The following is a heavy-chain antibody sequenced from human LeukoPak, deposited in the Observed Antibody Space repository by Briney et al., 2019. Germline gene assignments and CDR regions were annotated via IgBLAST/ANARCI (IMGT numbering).Heavy chain of an antibody. CDR1: GGTFSSYA. D-gene: IGHD2-15*01. Sequence: AASVKVSCKASGGTFSSYAISWVRQAPGQGLEWMGGIIPIFGTANYAQKFQGRVTITADESTSTAYMELSSLRSEDTAVYYCARDGEYCSGGSCYPLAYYYGMDVWGQGTTVTVSS. V-gene: IGHV1-69*13. J-gene: IGHJ6*02. CDR2: IIPIFGTA. CDR3: ARDGEYCSGGSCYPLAYYYGMDV.